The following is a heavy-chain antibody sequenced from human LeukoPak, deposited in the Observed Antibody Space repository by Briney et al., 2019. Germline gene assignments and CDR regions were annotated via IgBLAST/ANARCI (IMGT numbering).Heavy chain of an antibody. Sequence: SETLSLTCAVYGGSFSGYYWSWIRQPPGKGLEWIGYIYYSGSTDYNPSLKSRVTISVDTSKNQFSLKLSSVTAADTAVYYCARVVDSWIQLFDYWGQGTLVTVSS. CDR3: ARVVDSWIQLFDY. V-gene: IGHV4-59*01. CDR1: GGSFSGYY. D-gene: IGHD5-18*01. CDR2: IYYSGST. J-gene: IGHJ4*02.